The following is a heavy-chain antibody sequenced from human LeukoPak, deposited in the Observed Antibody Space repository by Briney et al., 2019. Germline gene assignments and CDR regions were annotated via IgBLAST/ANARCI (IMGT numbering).Heavy chain of an antibody. D-gene: IGHD6-13*01. J-gene: IGHJ4*02. CDR1: GFTFDDYG. CDR3: AKDYGYSSSWYDY. Sequence: GRSLRLSCEASGFTFDDYGMHWVRQAPGKGLEWVSTISWNSASVGYVDSVKGRFTISRDNAKKTLYLQMNSLRPEDTALYYCAKDYGYSSSWYDYWGQGTQVTVSS. CDR2: ISWNSASV. V-gene: IGHV3-9*01.